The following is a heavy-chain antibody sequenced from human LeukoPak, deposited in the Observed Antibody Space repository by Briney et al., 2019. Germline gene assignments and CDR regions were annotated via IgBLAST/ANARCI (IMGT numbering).Heavy chain of an antibody. J-gene: IGHJ4*02. CDR2: ISSSSSYI. CDR1: GFTFSSYS. CDR3: ARDSIAVVVTDY. D-gene: IGHD2-21*02. Sequence: GGSLRLSCAASGFTFSSYSMNWVRQAPGQGLEWVSSISSSSSYIYYADSVEGRFTISRDNAKNSLYLQMNSLRAEDTAVYYCARDSIAVVVTDYWGQGTLVTVSS. V-gene: IGHV3-21*01.